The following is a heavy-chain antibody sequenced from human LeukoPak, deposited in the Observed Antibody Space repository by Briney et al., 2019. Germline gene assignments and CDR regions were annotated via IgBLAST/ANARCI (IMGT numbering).Heavy chain of an antibody. V-gene: IGHV3-53*01. D-gene: IGHD6-13*01. CDR2: IYSGGST. CDR1: GFTVSSNY. Sequence: GGSLRLSCAASGFTVSSNYMSCVRQAPGKGLEWVSVIYSGGSTYYADSVKGRFTISRDNSKNTLYLQMNSLRAEDTAVYYCARDRAAAGTDYWGQGTLVTVSS. J-gene: IGHJ4*02. CDR3: ARDRAAAGTDY.